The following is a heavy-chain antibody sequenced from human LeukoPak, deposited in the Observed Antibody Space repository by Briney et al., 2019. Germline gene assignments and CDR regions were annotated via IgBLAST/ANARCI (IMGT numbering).Heavy chain of an antibody. J-gene: IGHJ4*02. CDR2: INSDGSST. V-gene: IGHV3-74*01. Sequence: GGSLRLSCAASGFTFSSYWMHWVRQAPGKGLVWVSRINSDGSSTSYADSVKGRFTISRDNAKNTLYLQMNSLRAEDTAVYYCAGSRARWEKPKTLSKDYWGQGTLVTVSS. CDR3: AGSRARWEKPKTLSKDY. CDR1: GFTFSSYW. D-gene: IGHD1-26*01.